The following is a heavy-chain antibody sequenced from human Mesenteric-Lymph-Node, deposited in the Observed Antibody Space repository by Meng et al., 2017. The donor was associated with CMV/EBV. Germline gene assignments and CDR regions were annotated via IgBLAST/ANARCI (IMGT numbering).Heavy chain of an antibody. CDR1: GFTFSDYW. V-gene: IGHV3-7*01. D-gene: IGHD6-19*01. CDR2: IKPDGSDK. CDR3: ARGLGWGRFDP. J-gene: IGHJ5*02. Sequence: GESLKISCAASGFTFSDYWMTWVRQAPGKGLDWVASIKPDGSDKKCVDSLKGRFTISRDNAKNSLYLQMNSLRDEDTAVYYCARGLGWGRFDPWGQGTLVTVSS.